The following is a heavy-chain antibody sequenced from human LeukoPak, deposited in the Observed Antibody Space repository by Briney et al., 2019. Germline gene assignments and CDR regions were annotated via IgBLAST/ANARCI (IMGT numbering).Heavy chain of an antibody. V-gene: IGHV1-8*01. CDR2: MNPNSGNT. J-gene: IGHJ6*02. Sequence: ASVKVSCKASGYTFTSYDINWVRQATGQGLEWMGSMNPNSGNTGYAQKFQGRVTMTRNTSISTAYMELSSLRSEDTAVYYCARDPFQPASPTWTSMDVWGQGTTVTVSS. D-gene: IGHD3/OR15-3a*01. CDR3: ARDPFQPASPTWTSMDV. CDR1: GYTFTSYD.